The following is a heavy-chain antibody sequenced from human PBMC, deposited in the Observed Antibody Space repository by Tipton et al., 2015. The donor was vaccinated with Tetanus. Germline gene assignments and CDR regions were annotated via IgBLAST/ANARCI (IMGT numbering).Heavy chain of an antibody. CDR2: IYSTGTT. J-gene: IGHJ3*02. D-gene: IGHD5-12*01. CDR3: SRGGWLKASDAFDI. V-gene: IGHV4-59*01. CDR1: GGSITYFY. Sequence: GSLRLSCTVSGGSITYFYWNWIRQAPGKGLEWIGNIYSTGTTSYNPSLRSRVTISVDTSKNQFSLKVNSVTAADTAVYYCSRGGWLKASDAFDIWGQGTLVTVSS.